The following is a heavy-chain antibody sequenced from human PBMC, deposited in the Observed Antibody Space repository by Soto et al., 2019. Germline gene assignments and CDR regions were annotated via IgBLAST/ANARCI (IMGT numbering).Heavy chain of an antibody. J-gene: IGHJ3*02. V-gene: IGHV3-23*01. D-gene: IGHD5-12*01. Sequence: EVQLLESGGGLVQPGGSLRVSCAASGFTFSSFAMSWVRQAPGKGLEWVSEISGSGGRTKYADSVKGRFTISRDNSKNPLHLQMNSLRAEDTAVYYCAKDPYRGYDQGAFDIWGQGTMVTVSS. CDR2: ISGSGGRT. CDR1: GFTFSSFA. CDR3: AKDPYRGYDQGAFDI.